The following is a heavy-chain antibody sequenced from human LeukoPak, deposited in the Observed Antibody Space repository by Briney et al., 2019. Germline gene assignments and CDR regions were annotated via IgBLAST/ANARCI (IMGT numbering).Heavy chain of an antibody. J-gene: IGHJ5*02. CDR1: EFTFSSYS. Sequence: GGSLRLSCAASEFTFSSYSMSWVRQAPGKGLEWVSYISSTASSIYYADSVKGRFTISRDNAKNSLYLQMNSLRAEDTAVYYCTRDVTYHGGDWFDPWGQGTLVTVSS. V-gene: IGHV3-48*04. CDR3: TRDVTYHGGDWFDP. D-gene: IGHD4-23*01. CDR2: ISSTASSI.